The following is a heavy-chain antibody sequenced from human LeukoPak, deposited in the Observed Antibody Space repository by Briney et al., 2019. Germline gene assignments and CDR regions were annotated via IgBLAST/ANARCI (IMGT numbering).Heavy chain of an antibody. J-gene: IGHJ6*03. CDR2: IKEDGDEK. V-gene: IGHV3-7*01. CDR3: AREDLVDVPAACHFMDV. D-gene: IGHD2-2*01. Sequence: PGGSLRLSCAASGFTFSSYSMNWVRQAPGKGLEWVANIKEDGDEKNYVDSVKGRFTISRDNAKNSLYLQMNSLRPEDTGVYFCAREDLVDVPAACHFMDVWGKGTTVIVSS. CDR1: GFTFSSYS.